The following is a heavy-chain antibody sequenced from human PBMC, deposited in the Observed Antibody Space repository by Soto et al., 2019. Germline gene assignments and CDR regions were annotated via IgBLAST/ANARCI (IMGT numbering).Heavy chain of an antibody. CDR2: ISDNGGST. D-gene: IGHD1-26*01. Sequence: SGGSLRLSCSASGFTFRSYSMHWVRQAPGKGLEYVSAISDNGGSTYYADSVKGRFTISRDNSQNMLYLQMTTLRVEDTALYFCVKGAQYSGSYYYFDNWGQGTLVTVSS. V-gene: IGHV3-64D*06. CDR3: VKGAQYSGSYYYFDN. J-gene: IGHJ4*02. CDR1: GFTFRSYS.